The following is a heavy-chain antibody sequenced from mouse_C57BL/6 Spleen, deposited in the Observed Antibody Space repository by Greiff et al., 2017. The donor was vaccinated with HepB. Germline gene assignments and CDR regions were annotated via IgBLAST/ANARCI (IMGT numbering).Heavy chain of an antibody. CDR1: GFTFSDYY. D-gene: IGHD6-1*01. V-gene: IGHV5-16*01. J-gene: IGHJ3*01. Sequence: EVQLQESEAGLVQPGGSMKLSCTASGFTFSDYYMPWVRQVPEQGLEWVANINHDGSSTYYRHSLKSRFIISRDTAKNILYLQMSRLTSEDTATYYCASPLQFAYWGKGTLVTVSA. CDR3: ASPLQFAY. CDR2: INHDGSST.